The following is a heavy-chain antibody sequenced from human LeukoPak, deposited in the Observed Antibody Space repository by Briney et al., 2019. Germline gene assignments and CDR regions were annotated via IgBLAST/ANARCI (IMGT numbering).Heavy chain of an antibody. CDR2: ISYGGSNK. J-gene: IGHJ2*01. CDR3: ARDHAYSSGWYWYFDL. CDR1: GFTFSSYA. D-gene: IGHD6-19*01. Sequence: GGSLRLSCAASGFTFSSYAMHWVRQAPGKGLEWVAVISYGGSNKYYADSVKGRFTISRDNSKNTLYLQMNSLRAEDTAVYYCARDHAYSSGWYWYFDLWGRGTLVTVSS. V-gene: IGHV3-30*04.